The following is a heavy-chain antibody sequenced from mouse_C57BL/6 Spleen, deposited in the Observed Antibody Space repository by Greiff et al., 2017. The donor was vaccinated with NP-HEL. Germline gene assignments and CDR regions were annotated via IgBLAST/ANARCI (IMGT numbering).Heavy chain of an antibody. Sequence: EVKLMESGPGLVKPSQSLSLTCSVTGYSITSGYYWNWIRQLPGNKLEWMGYISYDGSNNYNPSLKNRISITRDTSKNQFFLKLNSVTTEDTATYYCARDNYDYANFDYWGKGTTLTVSS. V-gene: IGHV3-6*01. CDR1: GYSITSGYY. D-gene: IGHD2-4*01. CDR3: ARDNYDYANFDY. J-gene: IGHJ2*01. CDR2: ISYDGSN.